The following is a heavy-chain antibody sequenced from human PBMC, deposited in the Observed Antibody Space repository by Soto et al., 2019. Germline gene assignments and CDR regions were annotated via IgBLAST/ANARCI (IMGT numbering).Heavy chain of an antibody. CDR1: GGSISSGGYY. J-gene: IGHJ6*02. V-gene: IGHV4-31*03. Sequence: KPSETLSLTCTVSGGSISSGGYYWSWIRQHPGKGLEWIGYIYYSGSTYYNPSLKSRVTISVDTSKNQFSLKLSSVTAADTAVYYCASGTYDFWSGLRRGCYGMDVWGQGTTVTVSS. CDR2: IYYSGST. CDR3: ASGTYDFWSGLRRGCYGMDV. D-gene: IGHD3-3*01.